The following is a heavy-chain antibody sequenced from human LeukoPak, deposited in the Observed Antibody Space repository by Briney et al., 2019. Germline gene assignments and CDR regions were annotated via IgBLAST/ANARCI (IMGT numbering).Heavy chain of an antibody. V-gene: IGHV4-39*07. CDR1: GGSISTSSYY. CDR3: ARDLGSSTPSGV. Sequence: SETLSLTCTVSGGSISTSSYYWGWVRQPPGKGLEWIGDIFYSGSTYYSPSLKSRVTISVDKSKNQLSLKLNSVTAADTAVYYCARDLGSSTPSGVWGRGTTVTVSS. J-gene: IGHJ6*04. D-gene: IGHD3-16*01. CDR2: IFYSGST.